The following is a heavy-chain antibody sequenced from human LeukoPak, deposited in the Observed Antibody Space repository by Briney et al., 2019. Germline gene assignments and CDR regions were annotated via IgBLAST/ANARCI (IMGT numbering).Heavy chain of an antibody. Sequence: AGSLRLSCIASGFTTHYWLNWFRQSPGKGLEWVANIDRDGRVHHYVDSVEGRFTIARDSAKNSMALQMHSLRAEDTAVYYCTCGSDKVLSGEYYYYMDVWGTGTTVTVSS. V-gene: IGHV3-7*01. D-gene: IGHD2/OR15-2a*01. J-gene: IGHJ6*03. CDR1: GFTTHYW. CDR2: IDRDGRVH. CDR3: TCGSDKVLSGEYYYYMDV.